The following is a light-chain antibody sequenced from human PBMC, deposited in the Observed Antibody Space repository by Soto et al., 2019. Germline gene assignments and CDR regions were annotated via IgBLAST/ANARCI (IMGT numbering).Light chain of an antibody. CDR2: EVS. V-gene: IGLV2-14*01. J-gene: IGLJ3*02. CDR3: SSYSTSHTVRL. CDR1: PSDVGAYNY. Sequence: QSVLTQPASVSGSPGQSITISCTGSPSDVGAYNYVSWYQQHPDKAPKLMIFEVSNRPSGVSNRFSGSKSGNTASLTISGLQAEDEADYYCSSYSTSHTVRLFGGGTKLTVL.